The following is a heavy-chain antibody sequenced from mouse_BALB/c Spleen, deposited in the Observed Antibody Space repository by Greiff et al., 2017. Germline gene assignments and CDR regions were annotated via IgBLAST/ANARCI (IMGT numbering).Heavy chain of an antibody. D-gene: IGHD1-1*01. V-gene: IGHV1-80*01. J-gene: IGHJ1*01. Sequence: QVHVKQSGAELVRPGSSVKISCKASGYAFSSYWMNWVKQRPGQGLEWIGQIYPGDGDTNYNGKFKGKATLTADKSSSTAYMQLSSLTSEDSAVYFCARRITTVDFDVWGAGTTVTVSS. CDR1: GYAFSSYW. CDR2: IYPGDGDT. CDR3: ARRITTVDFDV.